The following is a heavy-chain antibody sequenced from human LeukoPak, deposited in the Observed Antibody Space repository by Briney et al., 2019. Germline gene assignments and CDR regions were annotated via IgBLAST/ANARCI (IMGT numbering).Heavy chain of an antibody. V-gene: IGHV1-69*13. D-gene: IGHD3-3*01. CDR1: GGTFSNFA. J-gene: IGHJ4*02. Sequence: ASVKVSCKTSGGTFSNFAIVWVRQAPGQGLEWMGGIIPMLGTAHYAQRFQGRVTITADESTTTAYMELASLRFDDTAIYYCASPSFTVFGVVLSFDYWGQGTLVSVSS. CDR3: ASPSFTVFGVVLSFDY. CDR2: IIPMLGTA.